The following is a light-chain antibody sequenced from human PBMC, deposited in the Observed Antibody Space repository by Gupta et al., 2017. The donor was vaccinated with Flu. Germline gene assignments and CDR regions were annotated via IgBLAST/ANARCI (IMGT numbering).Light chain of an antibody. V-gene: IGLV1-51*01. CDR3: GTWDSSLSAGV. CDR1: LSNVGNTF. CDR2: DNN. Sequence: QSVLTQPPSVSAAPGQKVTISCSGSLSNVGNTFVSWYQQLPGTAPKVLIYDNNKRPSGIPDRLSGSKSGTSATLGIAGLQTGDEADYYCGTWDSSLSAGVFGGGTKLTVL. J-gene: IGLJ3*02.